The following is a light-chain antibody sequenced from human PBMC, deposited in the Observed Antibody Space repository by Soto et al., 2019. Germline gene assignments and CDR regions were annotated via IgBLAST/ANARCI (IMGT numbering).Light chain of an antibody. CDR1: QSISNS. CDR3: RQYVSSPVT. CDR2: KAS. J-gene: IGKJ4*02. V-gene: IGKV1-5*03. Sequence: DIQMTQYPSTLSASVGDRVTTTCRASQSISNSVAWYQQKPGKAPNLLIYKASNLESGVPSRFSGSGSGTDFTLTISSLQPDAFASYYWRQYVSSPVTFGGGTKVEMK.